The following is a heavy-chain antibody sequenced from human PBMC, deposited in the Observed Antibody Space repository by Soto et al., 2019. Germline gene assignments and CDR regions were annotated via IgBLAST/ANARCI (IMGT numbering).Heavy chain of an antibody. J-gene: IGHJ4*02. CDR3: ARNSAATIRVGYDY. CDR1: GFTFSSYP. D-gene: IGHD5-12*01. V-gene: IGHV3-23*01. CDR2: IVASGGIT. Sequence: EVQLLESGGGLAQPGGSLRLSCAASGFTFSSYPMSWVRQAPGQGLEWVSGIVASGGITYYADSVKGRFTISRDNSKNTLDLQMNSRRAEDTAVYYCARNSAATIRVGYDYWGQGALVSVAS.